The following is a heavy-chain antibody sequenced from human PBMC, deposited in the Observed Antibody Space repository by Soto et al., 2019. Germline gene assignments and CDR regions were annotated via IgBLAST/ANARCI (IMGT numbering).Heavy chain of an antibody. Sequence: ASVKVSCKASGFTFTSSAVQWVRQARGQRLEWIGWIVVGSGNTNYAQKFQERVTITSDMSTRTAYMELSSLRSDDTAVYYCAATKPRISITMVRGGRLNYYYYGMDVWGQGTTVTVSS. CDR2: IVVGSGNT. D-gene: IGHD3-10*01. CDR1: GFTFTSSA. V-gene: IGHV1-58*01. J-gene: IGHJ6*02. CDR3: AATKPRISITMVRGGRLNYYYYGMDV.